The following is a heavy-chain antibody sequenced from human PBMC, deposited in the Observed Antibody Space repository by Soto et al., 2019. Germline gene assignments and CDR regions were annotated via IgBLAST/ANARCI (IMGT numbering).Heavy chain of an antibody. CDR1: GGSISSGGYY. D-gene: IGHD5-12*01. J-gene: IGHJ4*02. Sequence: SETLSLTCTVSGGSISSGGYYWSWIRQHPGKGLEWIGYIYYSGSTYYNPSLKSRVTISVDTSKNQFSLKLSSVTAADTAVYYCARGYSGYAREFDYWGQGTLVTVSS. CDR2: IYYSGST. CDR3: ARGYSGYAREFDY. V-gene: IGHV4-31*03.